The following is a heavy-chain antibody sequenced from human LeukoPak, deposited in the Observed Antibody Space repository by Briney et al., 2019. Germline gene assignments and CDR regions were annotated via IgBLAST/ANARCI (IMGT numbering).Heavy chain of an antibody. V-gene: IGHV3-30*18. D-gene: IGHD5-12*01. Sequence: PGGPLRLSCAASGFTFSSYGMHWVRQAPGKGLEWVAVISYDGSNKYYADSVKGRFTISRDNSKNTLYLQMNSLRAEDTAVYYCAKDHIVATIENDYWGQGTLVTVSS. CDR3: AKDHIVATIENDY. CDR2: ISYDGSNK. CDR1: GFTFSSYG. J-gene: IGHJ4*02.